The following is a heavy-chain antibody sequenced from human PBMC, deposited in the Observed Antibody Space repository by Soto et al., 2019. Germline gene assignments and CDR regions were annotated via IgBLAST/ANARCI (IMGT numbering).Heavy chain of an antibody. V-gene: IGHV1-18*01. CDR2: ISAYNGNT. D-gene: IGHD2-2*02. J-gene: IGHJ5*02. CDR1: GYTFTSYG. CDR3: ARDSGNIVVVPAAITLDP. Sequence: ASVKVSCKASGYTFTSYGISWVRQAPGQGLEWMGWISAYNGNTNYAQKLQGRVTMTTDTSTSTAYMELRSLRSDDTAVYYCARDSGNIVVVPAAITLDPWGQGTLVTSPQ.